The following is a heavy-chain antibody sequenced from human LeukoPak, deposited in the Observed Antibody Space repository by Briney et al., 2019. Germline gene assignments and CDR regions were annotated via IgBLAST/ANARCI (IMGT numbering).Heavy chain of an antibody. CDR2: ISGSGGST. V-gene: IGHV3-23*01. CDR1: GFTFSTSA. Sequence: PGGSLRLSCAASGFTFSTSAMNWVRQAPGKGLEWVSSISGSGGSTYYADSVKGRFTISRDNSKNTLYLQMNSLRAEDTAVYYCVKDQGYYYSSHPNYFDYWGQGTLVTVSS. D-gene: IGHD3-22*01. CDR3: VKDQGYYYSSHPNYFDY. J-gene: IGHJ4*02.